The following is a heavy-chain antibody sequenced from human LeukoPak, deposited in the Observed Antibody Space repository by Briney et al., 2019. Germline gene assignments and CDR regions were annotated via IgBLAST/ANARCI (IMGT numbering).Heavy chain of an antibody. Sequence: AEGSLRLSCAASGFSVSNNYMSWVRQAPGKGLEWVSVIYSGGSTFYADSVKGRFAISRDNSKNTLYLQMNSLRAEDTAVYYCASDSYSPEYFQHWGQGTLVTVSS. CDR1: GFSVSNNY. V-gene: IGHV3-66*01. CDR3: ASDSYSPEYFQH. D-gene: IGHD2-15*01. J-gene: IGHJ1*01. CDR2: IYSGGST.